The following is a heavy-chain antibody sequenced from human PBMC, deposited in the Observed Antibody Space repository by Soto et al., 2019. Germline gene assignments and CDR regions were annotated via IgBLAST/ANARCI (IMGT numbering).Heavy chain of an antibody. D-gene: IGHD3-3*01. Sequence: ASVKVSCKASGYTFTSYDINWVRQATGQGLEWMGWMNPNSGKTGYAQKFQGRVTMTRNTSIGTAYMELSSLRSEDTAVYYCARGPYDFWSGYIDYWGQGTLVTVSS. CDR2: MNPNSGKT. J-gene: IGHJ4*02. V-gene: IGHV1-8*01. CDR3: ARGPYDFWSGYIDY. CDR1: GYTFTSYD.